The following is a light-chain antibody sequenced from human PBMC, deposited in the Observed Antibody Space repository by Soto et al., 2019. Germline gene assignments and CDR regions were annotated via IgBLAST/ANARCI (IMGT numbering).Light chain of an antibody. Sequence: DSHMAQCRSSLSASGGDRGTSAGRASQSISSYLNWYQQKPGRAPKLLISAASSFESGVPSRFRGSGSGTGFTFTLSSLQPDDFATYFCQQYNTYSWTFGQGTKVDVK. CDR1: QSISSY. CDR2: AAS. CDR3: QQYNTYSWT. J-gene: IGKJ1*01. V-gene: IGKV1-5*01.